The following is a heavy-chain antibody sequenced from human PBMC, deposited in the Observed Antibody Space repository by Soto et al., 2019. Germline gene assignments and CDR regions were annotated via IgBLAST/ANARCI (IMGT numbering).Heavy chain of an antibody. Sequence: SETLSLTCTVSGASISSGHSYWNWIRRLPGKGLEWLGYIYKSESTDYNPSLKSRVTISVDTSKNQISLKLTSVTAADTAVYFCARGPPPSHYYGMDVWGQGTTVTVSS. CDR2: IYKSEST. J-gene: IGHJ6*02. CDR3: ARGPPPSHYYGMDV. V-gene: IGHV4-31*03. CDR1: GASISSGHSY.